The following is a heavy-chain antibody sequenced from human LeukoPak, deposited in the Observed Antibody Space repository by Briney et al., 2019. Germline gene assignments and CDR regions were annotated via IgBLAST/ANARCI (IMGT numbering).Heavy chain of an antibody. D-gene: IGHD1-26*01. CDR3: ARGVSGRQPPLAYYYYYMDV. J-gene: IGHJ6*03. V-gene: IGHV3-30*01. Sequence: GGSLRLSCAASGFTFSSYAMHWVRQAPGKGLEWVAVISYDGSNKYYADSVKGRFTISRDNSKNTLYLQMNSLRAEDTAVYYCARGVSGRQPPLAYYYYYMDVWGKGTTVTVSS. CDR1: GFTFSSYA. CDR2: ISYDGSNK.